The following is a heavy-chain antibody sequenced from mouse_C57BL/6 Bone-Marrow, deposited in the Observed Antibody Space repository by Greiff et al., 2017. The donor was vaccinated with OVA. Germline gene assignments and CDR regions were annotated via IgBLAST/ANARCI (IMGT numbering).Heavy chain of an antibody. J-gene: IGHJ2*01. D-gene: IGHD1-1*01. CDR2: IYPRSGNT. V-gene: IGHV1-81*01. CDR3: ARIGVVVDY. Sequence: VKVVESGAELARPGASVKLSCKASGYTFTSYGISWVKQRTGQGLEWIGEIYPRSGNTYYNEKFKGKATLTADKSSSTAYMELRSLTSEDSAVYFCARIGVVVDYWGQGTTLTVSS. CDR1: GYTFTSYG.